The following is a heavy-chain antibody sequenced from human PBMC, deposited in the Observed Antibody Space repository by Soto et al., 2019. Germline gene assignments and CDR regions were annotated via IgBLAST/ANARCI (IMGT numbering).Heavy chain of an antibody. V-gene: IGHV3-64D*06. CDR1: GFTFISSA. D-gene: IGHD3-3*01. CDR3: VKAENYDFWSGYMNWLDP. CDR2: IISNGGST. J-gene: IGHJ5*02. Sequence: XRSRRLSCSAAGFTFISSAMHWVRQAPGSGLEYVSAIISNGGSTYYADSVKGRFTISRDNSKNTLYLQMSSLRAEDTAVYYCVKAENYDFWSGYMNWLDPWGQGTLVTVSS.